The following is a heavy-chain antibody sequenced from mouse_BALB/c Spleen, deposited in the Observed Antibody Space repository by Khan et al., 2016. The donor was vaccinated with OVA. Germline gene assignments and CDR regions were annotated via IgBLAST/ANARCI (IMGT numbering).Heavy chain of an antibody. CDR3: ARSGGNFHWYFDG. J-gene: IGHJ1*01. V-gene: IGHV5-17*02. CDR2: ISSGSSTI. D-gene: IGHD2-1*01. Sequence: EVELVESGGGLVQPGGSRKLSCAASGFTFSSFGMHWVRQAPKKGLEWVAYISSGSSTIYYVDTVKGQFTISRDNPKNTLFLQMTSLRSEDTAMYYCARSGGNFHWYFDGWGAGTSVTVSS. CDR1: GFTFSSFG.